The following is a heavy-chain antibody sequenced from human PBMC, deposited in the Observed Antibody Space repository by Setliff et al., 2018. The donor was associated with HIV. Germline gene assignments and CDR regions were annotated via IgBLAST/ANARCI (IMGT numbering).Heavy chain of an antibody. J-gene: IGHJ4*02. CDR2: IDHSGST. D-gene: IGHD5-18*01. V-gene: IGHV4-34*01. CDR1: DGSFSGYY. Sequence: SETLSLTCAVYDGSFSGYYWSWIRQPPGKGLEWIGEIDHSGSTNYNPSLRSRVIMSMDRSKNQFSLNLSSVTAADTAVYYCASHERGNSYGLVYWGQGMLVTVSS. CDR3: ASHERGNSYGLVY.